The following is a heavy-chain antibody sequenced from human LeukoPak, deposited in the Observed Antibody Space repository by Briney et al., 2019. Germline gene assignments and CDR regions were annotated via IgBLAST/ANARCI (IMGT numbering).Heavy chain of an antibody. J-gene: IGHJ4*02. CDR1: GYRLTSYD. V-gene: IGHV1-46*01. D-gene: IGHD2-2*01. CDR3: ARDRPTAAPFDY. Sequence: GASVKVSCKASGYRLTSYDMHWVRQAPGHGLEWMGMINPSGGSTSYAQRFQGRVAMTRDTSTTTVYMEVSSLTSEDTVVYFCARDRPTAAPFDYWGQGTLVTVSS. CDR2: INPSGGST.